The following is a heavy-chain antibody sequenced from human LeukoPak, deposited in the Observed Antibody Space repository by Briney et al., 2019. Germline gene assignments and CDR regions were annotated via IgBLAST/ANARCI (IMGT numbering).Heavy chain of an antibody. CDR1: GFTFNNYA. D-gene: IGHD6-19*01. Sequence: GGSLRLSCAVSGFTFNNYAMHWVRQAPGKGLEWVAVASYDGHNNYYADSVKGRFTISRDNSKNTLYLQMNSLRAEDTAVYYCAGDTYTSGWYAGWNYWGQGTLVTVSS. J-gene: IGHJ4*02. CDR3: AGDTYTSGWYAGWNY. CDR2: ASYDGHNN. V-gene: IGHV3-30*04.